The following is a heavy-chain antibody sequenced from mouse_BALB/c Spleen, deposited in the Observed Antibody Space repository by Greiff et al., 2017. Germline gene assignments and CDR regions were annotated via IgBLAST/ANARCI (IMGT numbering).Heavy chain of an antibody. Sequence: EVKLVESGGGLVQPGGSLRLSCATSGFTFSDFYMEWVRQPPGKRLEWIAASRNKANDYTTEYSASVKGRFIVSRDTSHSILYLQMNALRAEYTAIYYCARDALYDGSFAYWGQGTLVTVSA. D-gene: IGHD2-3*01. CDR3: ARDALYDGSFAY. V-gene: IGHV7-1*02. CDR1: GFTFSDFY. CDR2: SRNKANDYTT. J-gene: IGHJ3*01.